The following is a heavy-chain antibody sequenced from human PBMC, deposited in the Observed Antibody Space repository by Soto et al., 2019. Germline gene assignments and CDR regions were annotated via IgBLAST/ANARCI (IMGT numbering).Heavy chain of an antibody. CDR3: VRRHVSATGIDWLDP. J-gene: IGHJ5*02. V-gene: IGHV1-3*01. CDR2: INAANGDT. CDR1: GYTFTSYG. Sequence: ASVKVSCKASGYTFTSYGIHWVRQAPGQRLEWMGWINAANGDTKYSPKFRGRVTITRDTSASTAYMELSSLRSEDTAVYYCVRRHVSATGIDWLDPWGQGTLVTVYS. D-gene: IGHD6-13*01.